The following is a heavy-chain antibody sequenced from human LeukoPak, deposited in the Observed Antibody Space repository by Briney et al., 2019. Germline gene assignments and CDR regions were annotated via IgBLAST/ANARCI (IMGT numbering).Heavy chain of an antibody. V-gene: IGHV1-18*01. CDR1: GYTFTSYG. CDR2: ISAYNGNT. Sequence: ASVKVSCKASGYTFTSYGISWVRQAPGQGLEWMGWISAYNGNTNYAQKLQGRVTMTTDTSTSTAYMELRSLRSDDTAVYYCARETDSYDFWSGYYSEGYFDYWGQGALVTVSS. D-gene: IGHD3-3*01. CDR3: ARETDSYDFWSGYYSEGYFDY. J-gene: IGHJ4*02.